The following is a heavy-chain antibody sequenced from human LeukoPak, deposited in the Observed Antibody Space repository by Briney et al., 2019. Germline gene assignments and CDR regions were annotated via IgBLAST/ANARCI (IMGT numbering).Heavy chain of an antibody. CDR2: IYTSGST. J-gene: IGHJ5*02. CDR3: ARVAAAGKGGSWFDP. CDR1: GGSISSYY. D-gene: IGHD6-13*01. Sequence: PSETLSLTCTVSGGSISSYYWSWIRQPAGKGLEWIGRIYTSGSTNYNPSLKSRVTMSVDTSKNQFSLKLSSVTAADTAVYYCARVAAAGKGGSWFDPWGQGTLVTVSS. V-gene: IGHV4-4*07.